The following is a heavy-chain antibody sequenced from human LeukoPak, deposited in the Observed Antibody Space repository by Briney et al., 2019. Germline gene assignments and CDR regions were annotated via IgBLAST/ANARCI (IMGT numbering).Heavy chain of an antibody. D-gene: IGHD3-22*01. CDR3: ARGQYYYDSSGYRPYWFDP. V-gene: IGHV4-4*07. CDR2: IYTSGST. Sequence: SETLSLTCTVSGGSISSYYWSWIRQPAGKGLEWIGRIYTSGSTNYNPSLKSRVTMSVDTSKNQFSLKLSSVTAADTAVYYCARGQYYYDSSGYRPYWFDPWGQGTLVTVSS. J-gene: IGHJ5*02. CDR1: GGSISSYY.